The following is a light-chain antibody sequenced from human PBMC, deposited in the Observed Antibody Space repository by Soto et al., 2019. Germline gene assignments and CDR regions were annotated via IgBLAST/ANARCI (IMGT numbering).Light chain of an antibody. CDR3: AAWDDSLNGLYV. J-gene: IGLJ1*01. V-gene: IGLV1-44*01. CDR1: SSNIGSNT. CDR2: STT. Sequence: QSVLTQPPSASGTPGPRVTISCSGSSSNIGSNTVHWYQQLPGTAPKLLLYSTTQRPSGVPDRFSGSKSGTSASLAISGLQSEDEADYYCAAWDDSLNGLYVFGTGTKVTVL.